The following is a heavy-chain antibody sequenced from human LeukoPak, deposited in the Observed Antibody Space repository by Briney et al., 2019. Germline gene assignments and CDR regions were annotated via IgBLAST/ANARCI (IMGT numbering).Heavy chain of an antibody. CDR2: ISSSSSTI. Sequence: PGGSLRLSCAASGFTFSSYSMNWVRQAPGEGLEWVSYISSSSSTIYYADSVKGRFTISRDNAKNSLYLQMNSLRAEDTAVYYCARAAIAAAGTGDYWGQGTLVTVSS. V-gene: IGHV3-48*01. D-gene: IGHD6-13*01. CDR3: ARAAIAAAGTGDY. CDR1: GFTFSSYS. J-gene: IGHJ4*02.